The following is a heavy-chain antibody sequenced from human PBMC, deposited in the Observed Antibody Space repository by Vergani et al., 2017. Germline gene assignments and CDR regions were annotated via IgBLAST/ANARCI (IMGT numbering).Heavy chain of an antibody. CDR3: AKGPDHYSSPYYYYYMDV. Sequence: EVQLVESGGGLVQPGRSLRLSCAASGFTFDDYAMHWVRQAPGKGLEWVSGISWNSGSIGYADSVKGRFTISRDNAKNSLYLQMNSLRAEDTALYYCAKGPDHYSSPYYYYYMDVWGKGTTVTVS. CDR2: ISWNSGSI. D-gene: IGHD4-11*01. J-gene: IGHJ6*03. CDR1: GFTFDDYA. V-gene: IGHV3-9*01.